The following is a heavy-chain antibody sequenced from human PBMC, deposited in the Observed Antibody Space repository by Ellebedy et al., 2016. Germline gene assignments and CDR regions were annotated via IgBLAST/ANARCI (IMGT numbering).Heavy chain of an antibody. V-gene: IGHV4-30-2*01. J-gene: IGHJ4*02. Sequence: SETLSLTCTVSGGSISSGGYSWSWIRQPPGTGLEWIGEINHSGTTNYNPSLKSRVTISVDTSKNQFSLKLSSVTAADTAVYYCARVYYYDPTHFDYWGQGTLVTVSS. CDR1: GGSISSGGYS. CDR3: ARVYYYDPTHFDY. CDR2: INHSGTT. D-gene: IGHD3-22*01.